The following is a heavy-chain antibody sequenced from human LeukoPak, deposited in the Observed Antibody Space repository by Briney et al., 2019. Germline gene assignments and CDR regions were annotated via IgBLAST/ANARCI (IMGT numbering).Heavy chain of an antibody. D-gene: IGHD6-13*01. CDR1: GYTFTSYA. CDR2: INTNTGNP. Sequence: ASVKVSCKASGYTFTSYAMNWVRQAPGQGLEWMGWINTNTGNPTYAQGFTGRFVFSLDTSVSTAYLQISSLKAEDTAVYYCASPTIAAAAVYYYYGMDVWGQGTTVTVSS. V-gene: IGHV7-4-1*02. J-gene: IGHJ6*02. CDR3: ASPTIAAAAVYYYYGMDV.